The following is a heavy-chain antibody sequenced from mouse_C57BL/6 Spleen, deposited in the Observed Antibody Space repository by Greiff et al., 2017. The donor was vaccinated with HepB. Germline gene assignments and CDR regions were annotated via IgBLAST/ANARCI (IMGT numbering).Heavy chain of an antibody. Sequence: QVQLQQSGAELVKPGASVKISCKASGYAFSSYWMNWVKQRPGKGLEWIGQIYPGDGDTNYNGKFKGKATLTADKSSSTAYMQLSSLTSEDSAVYYCARLDDRGYFGYWGQGTTLTVSS. CDR2: IYPGDGDT. D-gene: IGHD2-12*01. V-gene: IGHV1-80*01. J-gene: IGHJ2*01. CDR3: ARLDDRGYFGY. CDR1: GYAFSSYW.